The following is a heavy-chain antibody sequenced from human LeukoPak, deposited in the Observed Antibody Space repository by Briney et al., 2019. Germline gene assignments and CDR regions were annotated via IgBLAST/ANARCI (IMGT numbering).Heavy chain of an antibody. J-gene: IGHJ6*03. CDR3: ARDQGSGINYYYYYMDV. Sequence: GGSLRLSCAASGFTFSNYWMHWVRQAPGKGLEWVANIKQDGSEKYYVDSVKGRFTISRDNAKNSLYLQMNSLRAEDTAVYYCARDQGSGINYYYYYMDVWGKGTTVTVSS. D-gene: IGHD3-10*01. V-gene: IGHV3-7*01. CDR1: GFTFSNYW. CDR2: IKQDGSEK.